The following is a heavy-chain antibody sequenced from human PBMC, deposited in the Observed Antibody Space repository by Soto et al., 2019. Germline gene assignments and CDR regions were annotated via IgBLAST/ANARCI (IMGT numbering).Heavy chain of an antibody. CDR3: AKTGPGSSYGYYFDS. V-gene: IGHV3-23*01. CDR1: GFTFSSYG. Sequence: GGSQRLSCAASGFTFSSYGMSWVRQAPGEGLEWVSGISGSGGSTYYADSVKGRFTISRDNSKNTLYLQMYSLRAEDTAVYYCAKTGPGSSYGYYFDSWGQGTLVTVSS. CDR2: ISGSGGST. J-gene: IGHJ4*02. D-gene: IGHD5-18*01.